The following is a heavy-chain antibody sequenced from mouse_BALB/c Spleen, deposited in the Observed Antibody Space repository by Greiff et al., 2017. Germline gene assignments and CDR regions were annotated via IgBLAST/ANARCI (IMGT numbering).Heavy chain of an antibody. CDR2: ISTYYGDA. D-gene: IGHD2-14*01. V-gene: IGHV1S137*01. Sequence: VQLQQSGAELVRPGVSVKISCKGSGYTFTDYAMHWVKQSHAKSLEWIGVISTYYGDASYNQKFKGKATMTVDKSSSTAYMELARLTSEDSAIYYGARPIYRYDEGGAMDYWGQGTSVTVSS. CDR3: ARPIYRYDEGGAMDY. CDR1: GYTFTDYA. J-gene: IGHJ4*01.